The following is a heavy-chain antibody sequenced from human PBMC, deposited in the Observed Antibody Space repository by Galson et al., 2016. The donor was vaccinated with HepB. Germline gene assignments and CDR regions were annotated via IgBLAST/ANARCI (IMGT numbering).Heavy chain of an antibody. Sequence: SLRLSCAGSGFTFSTSGLNWVRQAPGKGLQWISYISSSISTIYYADSVRGRFTIYRDNAKNSVYLQMNNLRDEDTGVYYCAKELVRNAFDIWGQGTLVIVSS. V-gene: IGHV3-48*02. CDR2: ISSSISTI. D-gene: IGHD3-10*01. J-gene: IGHJ3*02. CDR3: AKELVRNAFDI. CDR1: GFTFSTSG.